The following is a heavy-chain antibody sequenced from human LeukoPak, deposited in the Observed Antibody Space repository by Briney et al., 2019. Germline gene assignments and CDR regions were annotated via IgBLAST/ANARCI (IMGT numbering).Heavy chain of an antibody. Sequence: GGSLRLSCAASGFTFSAYSMNWVRQAPGKGLEWVSFISSSSNNIYYGDPVKGRFTVSRDNAKNSLHLQMNSLRAEDTAIYFCARGDRWTGFDPWGQGTLVTVSS. CDR2: ISSSSNNI. CDR1: GFTFSAYS. D-gene: IGHD4-23*01. J-gene: IGHJ5*02. V-gene: IGHV3-21*06. CDR3: ARGDRWTGFDP.